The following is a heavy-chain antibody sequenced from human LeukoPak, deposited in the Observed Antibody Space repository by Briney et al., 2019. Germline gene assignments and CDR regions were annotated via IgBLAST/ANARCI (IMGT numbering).Heavy chain of an antibody. J-gene: IGHJ4*02. CDR1: VFTFISYL. CDR2: IKTDGSST. Sequence: PGGSLRLSCAASVFTFISYLMHWVRQAPGKGLVWISRIKTDGSSTSYADSVKGRFTISRDNAKNTVYLQMNSLRVEDTAVYYCATGTSSSWYEFDYWGQGTLVTVSS. CDR3: ATGTSSSWYEFDY. V-gene: IGHV3-74*01. D-gene: IGHD6-13*01.